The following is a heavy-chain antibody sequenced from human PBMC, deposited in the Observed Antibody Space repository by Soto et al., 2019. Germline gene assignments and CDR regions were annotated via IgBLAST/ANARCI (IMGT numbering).Heavy chain of an antibody. Sequence: QVQLQESGPGLVKPSETLSLTCTVSGGSISSYYWSWIRQPPGKGLEWIGYIYYSRSTNYNPSLENRITISVDTSKNPFSLKLSSVTAADTAVYYCARGTSCGGKPNDYWGQGTLVTVSS. CDR1: GGSISSYY. V-gene: IGHV4-59*01. D-gene: IGHD3-10*01. J-gene: IGHJ4*02. CDR3: ARGTSCGGKPNDY. CDR2: IYYSRST.